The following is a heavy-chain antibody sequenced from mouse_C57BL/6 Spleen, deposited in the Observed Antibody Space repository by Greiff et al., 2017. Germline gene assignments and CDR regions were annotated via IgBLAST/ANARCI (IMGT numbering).Heavy chain of an antibody. CDR1: GYTFTSYW. Sequence: QVQLQQPGAELVKPGASVKLSCKASGYTFTSYWMHWVKQRPGQGLEWIGMIHPNSGSTNYNEKFKSKATLTVDKSSSTAYMQLSSLTSEGSAVYYCAREGGLRQGNLYAMDYWGQGTSVTVSS. CDR2: IHPNSGST. CDR3: AREGGLRQGNLYAMDY. J-gene: IGHJ4*01. V-gene: IGHV1-64*01. D-gene: IGHD2-12*01.